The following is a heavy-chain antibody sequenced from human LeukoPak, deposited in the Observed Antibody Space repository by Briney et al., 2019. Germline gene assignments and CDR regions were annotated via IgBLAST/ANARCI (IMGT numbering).Heavy chain of an antibody. CDR2: INAGNGNT. Sequence: ASVKVSCKASGYTFTSYAMHWVRQAPGQRLEWMGWINAGNGNTKYSQKFQGRVTMTTDTSTSTAYMELRSLRSDDTAVYYCARWGSSWTFHDYWGQGTLVTVSS. CDR3: ARWGSSWTFHDY. D-gene: IGHD2-2*01. J-gene: IGHJ4*02. V-gene: IGHV1-3*01. CDR1: GYTFTSYA.